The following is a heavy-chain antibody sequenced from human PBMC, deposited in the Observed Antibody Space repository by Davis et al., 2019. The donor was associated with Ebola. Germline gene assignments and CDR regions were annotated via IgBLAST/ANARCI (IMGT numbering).Heavy chain of an antibody. D-gene: IGHD5-24*01. CDR3: ANLRWLQLVT. Sequence: SETLSLTCTVSDGSISSSSYYWGWIRQPPGKGLEWIGEINHSGSTNYNPSLKSRVTISVDTSKNQFSLKLSSVTAADTAVYYCANLRWLQLVTWGQGTLVTVSS. CDR2: INHSGST. V-gene: IGHV4-39*07. J-gene: IGHJ5*02. CDR1: DGSISSSSYY.